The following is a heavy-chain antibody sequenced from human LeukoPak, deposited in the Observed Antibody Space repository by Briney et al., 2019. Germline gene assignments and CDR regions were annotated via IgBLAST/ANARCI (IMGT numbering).Heavy chain of an antibody. Sequence: GGPLRLSCAASGFTFSSFPMSWVRQAPGKGLEWVSVISGGGVSTYYADSVKGRATISRDNAKNSLYLQMNSLRAEDTAVCYCARPAYCGGNCYYFPDYWGQGTLVTVSS. CDR2: ISGGGVST. CDR1: GFTFSSFP. D-gene: IGHD2-21*02. CDR3: ARPAYCGGNCYYFPDY. V-gene: IGHV3-23*01. J-gene: IGHJ4*02.